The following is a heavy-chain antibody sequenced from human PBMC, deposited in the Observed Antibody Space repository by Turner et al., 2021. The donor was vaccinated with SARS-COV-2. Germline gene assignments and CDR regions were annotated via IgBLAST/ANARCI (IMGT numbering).Heavy chain of an antibody. V-gene: IGHV3-30-3*01. Sequence: QVQLVESGGGVVQPGRSLRLSCAASGFTFSNYAMHWVRQAPGKGLEWVAVISYDGSNKFYADSVKGRFTMSRDNAKNTLYLQMNTLRAEDTAVYYCARDYPWDTAMAHQGGGFDYWGQGTLVTVSS. CDR3: ARDYPWDTAMAHQGGGFDY. CDR2: ISYDGSNK. D-gene: IGHD5-18*01. CDR1: GFTFSNYA. J-gene: IGHJ4*02.